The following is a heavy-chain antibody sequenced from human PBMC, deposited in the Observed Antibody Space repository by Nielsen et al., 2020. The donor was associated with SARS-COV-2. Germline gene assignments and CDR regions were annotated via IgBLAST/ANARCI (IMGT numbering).Heavy chain of an antibody. CDR1: GGSVSGYY. V-gene: IGHV4-34*01. D-gene: IGHD6-6*01. Sequence: GSLRLSCAVYGGSVSGYYWSWIRQPPGKGLEWIGEINHSGSTNYNPSLKSRVTISVDTSKNQFSLKLSSVTAADTAVYYCARPKYPRGAARKEYFQHWGQGTLVTVSS. J-gene: IGHJ1*01. CDR3: ARPKYPRGAARKEYFQH. CDR2: INHSGST.